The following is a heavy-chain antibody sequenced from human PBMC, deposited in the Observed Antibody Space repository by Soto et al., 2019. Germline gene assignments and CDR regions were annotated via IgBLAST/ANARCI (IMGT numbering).Heavy chain of an antibody. CDR1: GASISSGGYY. CDR2: IYYSGTT. CDR3: GRGGYYFYYGMDV. V-gene: IGHV4-31*03. Sequence: QVQLQESGPGLVEPSQTLSLTCTVSGASISSGGYYWSWIRQHPGKGLEWIAYIYYSGTTYYNPSLKSRVTRSVDTSKNQGSLKLSSVTAADTAVYYCGRGGYYFYYGMDVWGQGTTVAVSS. J-gene: IGHJ6*02.